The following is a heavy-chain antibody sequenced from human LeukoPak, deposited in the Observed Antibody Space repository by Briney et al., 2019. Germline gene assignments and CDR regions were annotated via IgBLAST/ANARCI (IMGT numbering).Heavy chain of an antibody. CDR1: GFSLSTSGVG. J-gene: IGHJ5*02. D-gene: IGHD3-10*01. V-gene: IGHV2-5*02. Sequence: SGPTLVKPTQTLTLTCTFSGFSLSTSGVGVGWIRQPPGKALEWLALIYWDDDKRYSPSLKSRLTITKDTSKNQVVLTMTNMDPVDTATYYCAHRPLLWFGELLVEGNWFDPWGQGTLVTVSS. CDR2: IYWDDDK. CDR3: AHRPLLWFGELLVEGNWFDP.